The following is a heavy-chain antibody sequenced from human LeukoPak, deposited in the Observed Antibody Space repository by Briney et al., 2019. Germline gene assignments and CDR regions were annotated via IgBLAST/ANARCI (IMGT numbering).Heavy chain of an antibody. J-gene: IGHJ6*02. D-gene: IGHD5-18*01. CDR1: GFTFSSYW. V-gene: IGHV3-74*01. CDR2: INSDGSST. Sequence: GGSLRLSCAASGFTFSSYWMHWVRQAPGKGLVWVSRINSDGSSTSYADSVKGRFTISRDNAKNTLYLQMNSLRAEDTAVYYCARGGYSYGYDDYYGMDVWGQGTTVTVSS. CDR3: ARGGYSYGYDDYYGMDV.